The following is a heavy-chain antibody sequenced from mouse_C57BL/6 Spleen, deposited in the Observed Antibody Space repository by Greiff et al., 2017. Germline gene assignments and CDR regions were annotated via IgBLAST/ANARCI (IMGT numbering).Heavy chain of an antibody. V-gene: IGHV1-81*01. CDR1: GYTFTSYG. D-gene: IGHD4-1*01. Sequence: LVESGAELARPGASVKLSCKASGYTFTSYGISWVKQRTGQGLEWIGEIYPRSGNTYYNEKFKGKAPLTADKSSSTAYMELRSLTSEDAAVYFCAPGTGAWFAYWGQGTLVTVSA. J-gene: IGHJ3*01. CDR2: IYPRSGNT. CDR3: APGTGAWFAY.